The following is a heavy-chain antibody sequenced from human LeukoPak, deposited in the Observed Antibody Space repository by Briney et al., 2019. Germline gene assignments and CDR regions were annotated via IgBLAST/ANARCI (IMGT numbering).Heavy chain of an antibody. CDR2: ISGYNGNT. CDR3: ASLKNYYDSSGYLVTDAFDI. Sequence: ASVKVSCKASGYTFISYGISWVQQAPGQGLEWMGWISGYNGNTNYAQKLQGRVTMTTDTSTSTAYMELRSLKSDDTAVYYCASLKNYYDSSGYLVTDAFDIWGQGTMVTVSS. J-gene: IGHJ3*02. D-gene: IGHD3-22*01. V-gene: IGHV1-18*01. CDR1: GYTFISYG.